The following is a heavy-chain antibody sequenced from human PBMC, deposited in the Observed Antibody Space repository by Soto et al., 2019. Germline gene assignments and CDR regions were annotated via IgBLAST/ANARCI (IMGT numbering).Heavy chain of an antibody. V-gene: IGHV1-69*06. D-gene: IGHD2-2*01. Sequence: ASVKVSCKASGGTFSSYAISWVRQAPGQGLEWMGGIIPIFGTANYAQKFQGRVTITADKSTSTAYMELSSLRSEDTAVYYCARGRITYCSSTSCHDYYYYGMDVWG. CDR2: IIPIFGTA. J-gene: IGHJ6*02. CDR1: GGTFSSYA. CDR3: ARGRITYCSSTSCHDYYYYGMDV.